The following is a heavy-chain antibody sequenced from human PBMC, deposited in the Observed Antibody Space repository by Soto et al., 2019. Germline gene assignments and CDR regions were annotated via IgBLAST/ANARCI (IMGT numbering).Heavy chain of an antibody. CDR3: ARHFTDNWNDGNWFDP. CDR1: GGSISSYY. D-gene: IGHD1-1*01. J-gene: IGHJ5*02. Sequence: SETLSLTCTVSGGSISSYYWSWIRQPPGKGLEWIGYIYYSGSTNYNPSLKSRVTISVDTSKNQFSLKLSSVTAADTAVYYCARHFTDNWNDGNWFDPWGQGTLVTVSS. V-gene: IGHV4-59*08. CDR2: IYYSGST.